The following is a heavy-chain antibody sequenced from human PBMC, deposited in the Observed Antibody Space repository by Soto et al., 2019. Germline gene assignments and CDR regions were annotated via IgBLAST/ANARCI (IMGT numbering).Heavy chain of an antibody. J-gene: IGHJ6*03. Sequence: EVKLVESGGGLVQPGGSLTLSCAASGFTFSAYVIHWVRQASGKGLEWVGRIRSKTDTYASAYSAQVTGRFIISRHDSENTAYLHMNSLKNEDTAVYFWVAGELRRFYYLDVWGKGTTVTVFS. V-gene: IGHV3-73*01. CDR1: GFTFSAYV. D-gene: IGHD1-7*01. CDR3: VAGELRRFYYLDV. CDR2: IRSKTDTYAS.